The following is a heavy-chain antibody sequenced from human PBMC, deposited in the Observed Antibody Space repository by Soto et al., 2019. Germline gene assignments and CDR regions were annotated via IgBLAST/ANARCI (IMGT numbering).Heavy chain of an antibody. Sequence: SETLSLTCSVSGGSISGSSYYWGWIRQPPGKGLQWIGTIYYIGSTYYNPSLKSRVTISVDTSKNQFSLKLSSVTAADTAVYYCASSDGGSTIDYWGQGALVTVS. V-gene: IGHV4-39*01. CDR1: GGSISGSSYY. CDR3: ASSDGGSTIDY. CDR2: IYYIGST. J-gene: IGHJ4*02.